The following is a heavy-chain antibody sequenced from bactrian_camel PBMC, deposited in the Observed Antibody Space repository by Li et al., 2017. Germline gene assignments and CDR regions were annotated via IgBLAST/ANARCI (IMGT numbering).Heavy chain of an antibody. Sequence: DVQLVESGGGLVQPGGSLTLSCAAVGFTISSYDMSWVRQVPGKGLEWVSVIYSGGGNIRYVESVKGRFTISKDNAKNTLYLQMNSLKTEDTAVYYCAADFDGTTYRDRSYHYWGQGTQVTVS. CDR1: GFTISSYD. V-gene: IGHV3S40*01. CDR3: AADFDGTTYRDRSYHY. J-gene: IGHJ4*01. D-gene: IGHD4*01. CDR2: IYSGGGNI.